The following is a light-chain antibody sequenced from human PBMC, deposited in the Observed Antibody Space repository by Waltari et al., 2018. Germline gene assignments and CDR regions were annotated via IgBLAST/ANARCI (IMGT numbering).Light chain of an antibody. CDR3: QEYVTLPAT. CDR2: GAS. J-gene: IGKJ1*01. CDR1: QSVSRA. Sequence: EIVLTQSPGTLSLSPGERATLSYRASQSVSRALAWYQQKPGQAPRLLIYGASSRATGIPDRFSGSGSGTDFSLTISRLEPEDFAVYYCQEYVTLPATFGQGTKVEI. V-gene: IGKV3-20*01.